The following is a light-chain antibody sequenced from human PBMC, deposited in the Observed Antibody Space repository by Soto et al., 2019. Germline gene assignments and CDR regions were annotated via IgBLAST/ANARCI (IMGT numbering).Light chain of an antibody. Sequence: DIVMTQSPDSLAVSLGERATINCKSSQSVLYSSNNKNYLAWYQQKPGQPPKLLIYWASTRESRVPDRFSGNGSGKDFTLTISSLQAEDVAVYYCQQYYSTPPTFGGGTQVEIK. CDR1: QSVLYSSNNKNY. CDR3: QQYYSTPPT. V-gene: IGKV4-1*01. CDR2: WAS. J-gene: IGKJ4*01.